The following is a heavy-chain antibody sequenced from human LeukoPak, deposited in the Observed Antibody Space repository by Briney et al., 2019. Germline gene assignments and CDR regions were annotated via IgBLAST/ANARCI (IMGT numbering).Heavy chain of an antibody. CDR3: AHSRRDGYDFNVRAFDI. J-gene: IGHJ3*02. D-gene: IGHD5-24*01. CDR1: GFSLSTSGVG. CDR2: IYWNDDK. Sequence: KTSGPTLVNPTQTLTLTCTFSGFSLSTSGVGVGWIRQPPGKALEWLALIYWNDDKRYSPSLKSRLTITKDTSKNQVVLTMTNMDPVDTATYYCAHSRRDGYDFNVRAFDIWGQGTMVTVSS. V-gene: IGHV2-5*01.